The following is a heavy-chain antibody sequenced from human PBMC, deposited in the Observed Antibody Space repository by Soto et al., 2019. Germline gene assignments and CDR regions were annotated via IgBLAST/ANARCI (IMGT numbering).Heavy chain of an antibody. J-gene: IGHJ5*02. CDR3: ARTNWGSRGWLDP. V-gene: IGHV4-39*01. CDR2: IYYSGST. Sequence: QLQLQESGPGLVKPSETLSLTCTVSGGSITSSSYYWGWIRQPPGKGLEWIGSIYYSGSTYYNPSLNSRVTISVDTSKNQFSLKLSSVTAADTAVYYCARTNWGSRGWLDPWGQGTLVTVSS. D-gene: IGHD7-27*01. CDR1: GGSITSSSYY.